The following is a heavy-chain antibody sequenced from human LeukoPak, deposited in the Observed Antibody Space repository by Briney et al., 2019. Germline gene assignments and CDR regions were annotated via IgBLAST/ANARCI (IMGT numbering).Heavy chain of an antibody. Sequence: GGSLRLSCAASGFTFSDYYMNWIRQAPGKGLEWISYITSNGATIYYADSLKGRFTISRDNAKNSLYLQMNSLRAEDTAVYYCARGMRFDYWGQGTLVTASS. V-gene: IGHV3-11*01. CDR1: GFTFSDYY. J-gene: IGHJ4*02. CDR2: ITSNGATI. CDR3: ARGMRFDY.